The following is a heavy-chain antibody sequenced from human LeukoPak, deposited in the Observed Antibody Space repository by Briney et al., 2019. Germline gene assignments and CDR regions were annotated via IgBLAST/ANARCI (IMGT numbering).Heavy chain of an antibody. D-gene: IGHD3-22*01. V-gene: IGHV4-34*01. Sequence: SETPSLTCAVYGGSFSGYYWSWIRQPPGKGLEWIGEINHSGSTNYNPSLKSRVTISVDTSKNQFSLKLSSVTAADTAVYYCARHGSYYYDSSGYYPFDYWGQGTLVTVSS. CDR1: GGSFSGYY. J-gene: IGHJ4*02. CDR3: ARHGSYYYDSSGYYPFDY. CDR2: INHSGST.